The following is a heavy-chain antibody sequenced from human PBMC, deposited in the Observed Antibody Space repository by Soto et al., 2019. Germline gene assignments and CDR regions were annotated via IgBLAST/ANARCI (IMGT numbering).Heavy chain of an antibody. V-gene: IGHV3-23*01. D-gene: IGHD3-10*01. CDR1: GFTFSTYA. CDR3: AKRDRFGSFAGFDY. J-gene: IGHJ4*02. Sequence: EVQLLESGGGLVQPGGSLRLSCAASGFTFSTYAMHWVRQAPGEGLEWVSGITGSGANTYYGDSVKGRFTISRDNSKNTLDLQMNSLRAEDTAVYYCAKRDRFGSFAGFDYWGQGTLVTVSS. CDR2: ITGSGANT.